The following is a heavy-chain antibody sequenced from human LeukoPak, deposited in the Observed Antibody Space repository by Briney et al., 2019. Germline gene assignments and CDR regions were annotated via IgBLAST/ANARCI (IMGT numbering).Heavy chain of an antibody. J-gene: IGHJ4*02. CDR2: IRYDGSNK. V-gene: IGHV3-30*02. CDR1: GFTFSSYG. D-gene: IGHD3-10*01. CDR3: AKDRYYGSGSVDY. Sequence: PGGSLRLSCAASGFTFSSYGLHWVRQAPGKGLEWVAFIRYDGSNKYYADSVKGRFTISRDNSKNTLYLQMNSLRAEDTAVYYCAKDRYYGSGSVDYWGQGTLVTVSS.